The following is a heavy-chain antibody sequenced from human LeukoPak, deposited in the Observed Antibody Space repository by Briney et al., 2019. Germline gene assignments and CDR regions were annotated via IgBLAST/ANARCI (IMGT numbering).Heavy chain of an antibody. D-gene: IGHD4-23*01. V-gene: IGHV1-18*01. CDR1: GYTFTSYG. J-gene: IGHJ4*02. Sequence: ASVKVSCKASGYTFTSYGISWVRQAPGQGLEWMGWISAYNGNTNYAQKLQGRVTITADKSTSTAYMELSSLRSEDTAVYYCARDRPGTVVSFDYWGQGTLVTVSS. CDR3: ARDRPGTVVSFDY. CDR2: ISAYNGNT.